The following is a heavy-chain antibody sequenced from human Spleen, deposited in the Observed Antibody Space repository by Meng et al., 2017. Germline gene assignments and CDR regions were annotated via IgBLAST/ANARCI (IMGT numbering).Heavy chain of an antibody. J-gene: IGHJ4*02. V-gene: IGHV4-34*01. D-gene: IGHD4-11*01. CDR1: GGSFSDYY. Sequence: QGQRQQWGQGLLKPSETLSPTCVVSGGSFSDYYWSWIRQPPGKGLEWIGEINHSGSTNYNPSLESRATISVDTSQNNLSLKLSSVTAADSAVYYCARGPTTMAHDFDYWGQGTLVTVFS. CDR3: ARGPTTMAHDFDY. CDR2: INHSGST.